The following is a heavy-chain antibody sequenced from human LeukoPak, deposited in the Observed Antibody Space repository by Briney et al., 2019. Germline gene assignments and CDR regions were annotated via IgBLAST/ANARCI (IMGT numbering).Heavy chain of an antibody. CDR1: GGSVSSGSYS. CDR2: IYYSGST. CDR3: ARGLMRGSGSYYNLSYYYYMDV. D-gene: IGHD3-10*01. J-gene: IGHJ6*03. Sequence: SSETLSLTCTVSGGSVSSGSYSWSWIRQPPGKGLEWIGYIYYSGSTNYNPSLKSRVSISADTSEHHFSRKLSSVPAADTAVYYCARGLMRGSGSYYNLSYYYYMDVWGKGTTVTVSS. V-gene: IGHV4-61*01.